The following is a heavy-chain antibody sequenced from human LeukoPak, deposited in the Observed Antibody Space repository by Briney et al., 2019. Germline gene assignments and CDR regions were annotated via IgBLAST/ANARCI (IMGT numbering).Heavy chain of an antibody. J-gene: IGHJ4*02. Sequence: GASVKVSCKASGYTFTSYGISWVRQAPGQGLEWMGWISAYNGNTNYAQKLQGRVTMTTDTSTSTAYMELRSLRSDDTAVYYCARERCSGGSCLPLFDYWGQGTLVTVSS. CDR2: ISAYNGNT. D-gene: IGHD2-15*01. CDR1: GYTFTSYG. V-gene: IGHV1-18*01. CDR3: ARERCSGGSCLPLFDY.